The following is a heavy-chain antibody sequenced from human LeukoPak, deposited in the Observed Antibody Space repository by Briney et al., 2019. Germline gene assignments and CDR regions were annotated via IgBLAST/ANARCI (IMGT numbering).Heavy chain of an antibody. J-gene: IGHJ4*02. CDR1: GGSISSGGYY. D-gene: IGHD6-19*01. Sequence: PSQTLSLTCTVSGGSISSGGYYWSWIRPPAGKGLEWIGRIYTSGSTNYNPSLKSRVTMSVDTSKNQFSLKLSSVTAADTAVYYCARTVAGTFGAFDYWGQGTLVTVSS. CDR3: ARTVAGTFGAFDY. V-gene: IGHV4-61*02. CDR2: IYTSGST.